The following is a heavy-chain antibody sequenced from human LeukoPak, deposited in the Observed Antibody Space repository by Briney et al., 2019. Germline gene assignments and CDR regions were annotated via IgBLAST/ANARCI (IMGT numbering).Heavy chain of an antibody. V-gene: IGHV4-61*02. D-gene: IGHD1-26*01. CDR3: ASTPPRIMDDAFDI. Sequence: SETLSLTCTVSGGSISSGSYYWSWIRQPAGKGLEWIVRIYTSGSTNYNPSLKSRVPISVDTSKNQFSLKLSSVTAADTAVYYFASTPPRIMDDAFDIWGQGTMVTVSS. CDR2: IYTSGST. J-gene: IGHJ3*02. CDR1: GGSISSGSYY.